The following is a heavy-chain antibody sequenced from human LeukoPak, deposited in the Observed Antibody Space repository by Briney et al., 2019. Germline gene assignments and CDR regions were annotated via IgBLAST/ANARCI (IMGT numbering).Heavy chain of an antibody. CDR1: GYTFTGYY. D-gene: IGHD3-10*01. V-gene: IGHV1-2*02. J-gene: IGHJ4*02. Sequence: GASVKVSCKASGYTFTGYYMHWVRQAPGQGLEWMGWINPNSGGTNYAQKFQGRVTMTRDTSISTAYMELSRLRSDDTAVYYCARGLWFGELDFDYWGQGTLVTVSS. CDR3: ARGLWFGELDFDY. CDR2: INPNSGGT.